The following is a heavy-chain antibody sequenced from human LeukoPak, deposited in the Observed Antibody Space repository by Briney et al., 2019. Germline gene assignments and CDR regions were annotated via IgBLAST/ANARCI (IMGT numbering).Heavy chain of an antibody. CDR1: GFTFDDYG. CDR2: INWNGGST. V-gene: IGHV3-20*04. D-gene: IGHD6-13*01. J-gene: IGHJ3*02. Sequence: GGSLRLSCAASGFTFDDYGMSWVRQAPGKGLEWVSGINWNGGSTGYADSEKGRFTISRDNAKNSLYLQMNSLRAEDTALYYCARRIEAAVTGDAFDIWGQGTMVTVSS. CDR3: ARRIEAAVTGDAFDI.